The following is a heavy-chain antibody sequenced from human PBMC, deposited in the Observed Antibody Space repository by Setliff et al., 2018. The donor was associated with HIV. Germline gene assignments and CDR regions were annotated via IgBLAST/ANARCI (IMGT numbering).Heavy chain of an antibody. CDR2: VRPYNADK. Sequence: GSVKVSCKPPGHTFTNYDIHWMRRAPGQGLEWMGWVRPYNADKNYAQKFQGRVTMTSDTSISTAYLELSGLTSDDTAIYYCARDRAYCSSGSCYRPLVYYFYYMDVWGTGTTVTVSS. CDR3: ARDRAYCSSGSCYRPLVYYFYYMDV. CDR1: GHTFTNYD. V-gene: IGHV1-2*02. J-gene: IGHJ6*03. D-gene: IGHD2-15*01.